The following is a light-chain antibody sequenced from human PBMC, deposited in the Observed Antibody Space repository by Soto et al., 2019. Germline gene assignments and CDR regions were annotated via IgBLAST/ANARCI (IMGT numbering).Light chain of an antibody. Sequence: QSVLTQPRSVSGSPGQSVTISCTGTSSDVGGYNYVSWYQQHPGKAPKLMIYDVSKRPSGVPDRFSGSKSGNTASLTISGLQAEDEADYYCCSYPGVFGGGTKVTVL. CDR2: DVS. J-gene: IGLJ2*01. CDR3: CSYPGV. CDR1: SSDVGGYNY. V-gene: IGLV2-11*01.